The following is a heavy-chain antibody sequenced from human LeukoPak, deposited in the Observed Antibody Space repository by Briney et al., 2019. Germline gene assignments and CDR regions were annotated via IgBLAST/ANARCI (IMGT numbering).Heavy chain of an antibody. J-gene: IGHJ5*02. V-gene: IGHV6-1*01. CDR3: ARDQMGFDP. Sequence: TSQTLSLTCAISGDSASSNSAASNCTRQPPSRGLEWLGRTYYRSKWYNDYAVSVKSRITINPDTSKNQFSLQLNSVTPEDTAVYYCARDQMGFDPWGQGILVTVSS. D-gene: IGHD5-24*01. CDR1: GDSASSNSAA. CDR2: TYYRSKWYN.